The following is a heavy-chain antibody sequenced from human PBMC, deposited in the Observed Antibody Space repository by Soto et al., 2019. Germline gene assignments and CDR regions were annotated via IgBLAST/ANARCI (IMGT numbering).Heavy chain of an antibody. D-gene: IGHD3-9*01. J-gene: IGHJ2*01. CDR3: ARERYDILTGAPWGWLFDL. CDR2: INDRGSI. V-gene: IGHV4-34*01. Sequence: QVQLQQWGAGPLRPLETLSLTCGVSGGSFSGYYWAWIRQSPGKGLEWIGEINDRGSINYNPSLKSRVRIAVDTSKKHYFLYRRSVTAADTAVSFCARERYDILTGAPWGWLFDLLGRCTLVTVSS. CDR1: GGSFSGYY.